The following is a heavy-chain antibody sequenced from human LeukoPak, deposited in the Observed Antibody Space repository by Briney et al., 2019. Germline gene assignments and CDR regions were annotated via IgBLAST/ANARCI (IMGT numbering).Heavy chain of an antibody. CDR1: GGSISSSGYY. V-gene: IGHV4-39*02. Sequence: SETLSLTCTVSGGSISSSGYYWGWIRQPPGKGLEWIGSIYYSGSTFYNTSLKSRVTISVDTSKNQFSLKLSSVTAADTAVYYCARDGSGPDSSGYYLDYWGQGTLVTVSS. D-gene: IGHD3-22*01. J-gene: IGHJ4*02. CDR2: IYYSGST. CDR3: ARDGSGPDSSGYYLDY.